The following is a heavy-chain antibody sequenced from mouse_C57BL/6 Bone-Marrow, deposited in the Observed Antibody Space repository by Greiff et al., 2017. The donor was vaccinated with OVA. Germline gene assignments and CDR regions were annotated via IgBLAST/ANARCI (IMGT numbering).Heavy chain of an antibody. CDR1: GYTFNSYW. CDR3: ARGTVVGGYFDY. V-gene: IGHV1-61*01. Sequence: VQLQQPGAELVRPGSSVKLSCKASGYTFNSYWMDWVKQRPGQGLEWIGNIYPSDSETHYNQKFKDKATLTVDKSSSTAYMQLSSLTSEDSAVYYCARGTVVGGYFDYWGQGTTLTVSS. J-gene: IGHJ2*01. CDR2: IYPSDSET. D-gene: IGHD1-1*01.